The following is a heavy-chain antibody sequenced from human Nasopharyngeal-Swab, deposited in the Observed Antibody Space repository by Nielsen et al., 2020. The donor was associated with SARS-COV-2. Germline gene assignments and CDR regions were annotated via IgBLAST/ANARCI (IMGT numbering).Heavy chain of an antibody. CDR3: ARDQDSGYDSSYYYYGMDV. Sequence: WVRQAPGQGLEWMGWINPNSGGTNYAQKFQGRVTMTRDTSISTAYMELSRLRSDDTAVYYCARDQDSGYDSSYYYYGMDVWGQGTTVTVSS. CDR2: INPNSGGT. V-gene: IGHV1-2*02. D-gene: IGHD5-12*01. J-gene: IGHJ6*02.